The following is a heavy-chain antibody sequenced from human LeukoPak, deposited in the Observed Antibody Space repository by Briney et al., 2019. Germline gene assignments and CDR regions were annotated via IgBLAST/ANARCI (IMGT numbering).Heavy chain of an antibody. Sequence: SETLPLTCTVSGYSISSGYYWGWIRQPPGKGLEWIGSIYHSGSTYYNPSLKSRVTISVDTSKNQFSLKLSSVTAADTAVYYCARTLESSYYYYYYMDVWGKGTTVTISS. D-gene: IGHD2/OR15-2a*01. CDR1: GYSISSGYY. V-gene: IGHV4-38-2*02. J-gene: IGHJ6*03. CDR2: IYHSGST. CDR3: ARTLESSYYYYYYMDV.